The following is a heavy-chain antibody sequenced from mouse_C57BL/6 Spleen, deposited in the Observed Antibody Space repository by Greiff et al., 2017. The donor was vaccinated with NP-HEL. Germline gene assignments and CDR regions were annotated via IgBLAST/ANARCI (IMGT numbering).Heavy chain of an antibody. J-gene: IGHJ2*01. V-gene: IGHV14-2*01. D-gene: IGHD2-12*01. CDR2: IDPEDGNT. Sequence: EVQLQQSGAELVKPGASVKLSCTASGFNIKDYYMHWVKQRPEQGLEWIGRIDPEDGNTKYAPKFKGKATITADTSSNTAYLQLSSLTSEDTAVYYCARYRGGEFDYWGQGTTLTVSS. CDR3: ARYRGGEFDY. CDR1: GFNIKDYY.